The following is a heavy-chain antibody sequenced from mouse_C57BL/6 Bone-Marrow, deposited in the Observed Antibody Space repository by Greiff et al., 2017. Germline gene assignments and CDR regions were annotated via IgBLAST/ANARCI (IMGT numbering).Heavy chain of an antibody. Sequence: QVQLQQSGAELARPGASVKLSCKASGYTFTSYGISWVTQRTGQGLEWIGEIYPRSGNTYYNEKFKGKATLTADKSSSTAYMELRSLPSEDSAVYFCARPYCDGSSYDYFDYWGQGTTLTVSS. D-gene: IGHD1-1*01. V-gene: IGHV1-81*01. CDR3: ARPYCDGSSYDYFDY. CDR1: GYTFTSYG. CDR2: IYPRSGNT. J-gene: IGHJ2*01.